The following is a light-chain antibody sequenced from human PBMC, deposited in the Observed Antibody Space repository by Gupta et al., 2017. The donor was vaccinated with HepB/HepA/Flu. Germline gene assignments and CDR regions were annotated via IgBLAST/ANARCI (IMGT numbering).Light chain of an antibody. CDR2: GAS. J-gene: IGKJ1*01. CDR3: HQYGTSPWT. V-gene: IGKV3-20*01. CDR1: QGISSSY. Sequence: SLSPGERATLSCRASQGISSSYLAWYQQKPGQAPRLLIYGASSRAAGVPDRFSGSGSGRDFSLTISRLEPEDFAVYFCHQYGTSPWTFGQGTKVEI.